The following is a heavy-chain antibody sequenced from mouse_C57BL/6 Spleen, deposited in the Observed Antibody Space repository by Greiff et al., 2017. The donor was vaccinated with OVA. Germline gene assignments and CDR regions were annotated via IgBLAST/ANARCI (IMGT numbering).Heavy chain of an antibody. J-gene: IGHJ2*01. Sequence: VQLQQSGAELVRPGTSVKMSCKASGYTFTNYWIGWAKQRPGHGLEWIGDIYPGGGYTNYNEKFKGKATLTADKSSSTAYMQFSGLTSEDSAIYYCARGYYGSSYYFDYWGQGTTLTVSS. CDR1: GYTFTNYW. CDR2: IYPGGGYT. CDR3: ARGYYGSSYYFDY. V-gene: IGHV1-63*01. D-gene: IGHD1-1*01.